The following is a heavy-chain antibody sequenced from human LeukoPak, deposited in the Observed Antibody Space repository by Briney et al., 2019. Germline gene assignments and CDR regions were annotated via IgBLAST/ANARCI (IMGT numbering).Heavy chain of an antibody. CDR1: GFTFSSYA. V-gene: IGHV3-23*01. J-gene: IGHJ4*02. CDR2: ISGSGGSI. Sequence: GGSLRLSCAASGFTFSSYAMSRVRQAPGKGLEWVSAISGSGGSIYYADSVKGRFTISRDNSKNTLYLQMNSLRAEDTAVYYCAKDQVAPYYYDSKFDYWGQGTLVTVSS. D-gene: IGHD3-22*01. CDR3: AKDQVAPYYYDSKFDY.